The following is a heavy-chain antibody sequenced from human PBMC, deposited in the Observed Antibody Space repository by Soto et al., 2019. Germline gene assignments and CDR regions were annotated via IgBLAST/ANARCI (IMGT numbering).Heavy chain of an antibody. J-gene: IGHJ6*02. CDR2: IYTSGST. CDR1: GGSISSYY. V-gene: IGHV4-4*07. CDR3: ARVNGSSSPDLYYYYGMDV. D-gene: IGHD6-6*01. Sequence: SETLSLTCTVSGGSISSYYWSWIRQPAGKGLEWIGRIYTSGSTNYNPSLKSRVTMSVDTSKNQFSLKLSSVTAADTAVYYCARVNGSSSPDLYYYYGMDVWGQGTTVTVSS.